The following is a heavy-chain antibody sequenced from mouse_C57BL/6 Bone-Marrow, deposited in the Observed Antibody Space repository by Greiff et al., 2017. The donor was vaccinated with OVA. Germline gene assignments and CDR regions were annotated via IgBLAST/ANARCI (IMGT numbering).Heavy chain of an antibody. CDR2: INPSTGGT. V-gene: IGHV1-42*01. D-gene: IGHD2-2*01. CDR3: ARRGLRREAWFAY. CDR1: GYSFTGYY. Sequence: EVQVVESGPELVKPGASVKISCKASGYSFTGYYMNWVKQSPEKSLEWIGEINPSTGGTTYNQKFKAKATLTVDKSSSTAYMQLKSLTSEDSAVYYCARRGLRREAWFAYWGQGTLVTVSA. J-gene: IGHJ3*01.